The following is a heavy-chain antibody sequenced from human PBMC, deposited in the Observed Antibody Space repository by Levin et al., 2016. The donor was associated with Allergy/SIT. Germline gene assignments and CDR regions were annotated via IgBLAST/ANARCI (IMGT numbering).Heavy chain of an antibody. CDR2: IYTSGST. V-gene: IGHV4-61*02. Sequence: RQAPGKGLEWIGRIYTSGSTNYNPSLKSRVTISVDTSKNQFSLKLSSVTAADTAVYYCARAALGYCSGGSCVGWFDPWGQGTLVTVSS. D-gene: IGHD2-15*01. J-gene: IGHJ5*02. CDR3: ARAALGYCSGGSCVGWFDP.